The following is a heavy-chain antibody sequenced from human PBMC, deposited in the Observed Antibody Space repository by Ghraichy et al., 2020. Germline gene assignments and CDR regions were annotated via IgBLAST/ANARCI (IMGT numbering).Heavy chain of an antibody. D-gene: IGHD4-17*01. CDR3: AREGTATTDF. V-gene: IGHV3-74*01. CDR2: INSDGSST. CDR1: GFTFSSYW. Sequence: GGSLRLSCAASGFTFSSYWMHWVRQAPGKGLVWVSRINSDGSSTYYAGSVKGRFTISRDNAKNTLYLQMSSLTAEDTAVYFCAREGTATTDFWGQGTLVTVSS. J-gene: IGHJ4*02.